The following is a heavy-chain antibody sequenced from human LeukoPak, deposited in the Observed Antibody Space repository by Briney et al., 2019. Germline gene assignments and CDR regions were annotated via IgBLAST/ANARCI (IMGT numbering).Heavy chain of an antibody. D-gene: IGHD5-18*01. V-gene: IGHV4-61*01. CDR2: IYYSGST. CDR1: GGSVSSGSYY. Sequence: SETLSLTCTVSGGSVSSGSYYWSWIRQPPGKGLEWIGYIYYSGSTNYNPSLKSRVTISVDTSKNQFSLKLSSVTAADTAVYYCARERVLGDTAMLDAFDNWGQGTMVTVSS. CDR3: ARERVLGDTAMLDAFDN. J-gene: IGHJ3*02.